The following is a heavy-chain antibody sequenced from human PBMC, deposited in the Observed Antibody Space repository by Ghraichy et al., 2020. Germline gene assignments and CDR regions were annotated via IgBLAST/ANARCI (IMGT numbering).Heavy chain of an antibody. CDR1: GFTFSSYA. J-gene: IGHJ4*02. CDR2: ISGSGGST. V-gene: IGHV3-23*01. D-gene: IGHD3-3*01. CDR3: AKPISDIWYYDFWSGYVAGDY. Sequence: GESLNISCAASGFTFSSYAMSWVRQAPGKGLEWVSAISGSGGSTYYADSVKGRFTISRDNSKNTLYLQMNSLRAEDTAVYYCAKPISDIWYYDFWSGYVAGDYWGQGTLVTVSS.